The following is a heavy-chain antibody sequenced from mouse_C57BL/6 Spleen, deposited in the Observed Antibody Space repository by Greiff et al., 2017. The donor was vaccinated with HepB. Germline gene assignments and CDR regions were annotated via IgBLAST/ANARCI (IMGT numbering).Heavy chain of an antibody. J-gene: IGHJ1*03. D-gene: IGHD1-1*01. Sequence: QVHVKQSGAELVKPGASVKLSCKASGYTFTEYTIHWVKQRSGQGLEWIGWFYPGSGSIKYNEKFKDKATLTADKSSSTVYMELSRLTSEDSAVYFCASSPYYGSSYWYFDVWGTGTTVTVSS. CDR3: ASSPYYGSSYWYFDV. V-gene: IGHV1-62-2*01. CDR1: GYTFTEYT. CDR2: FYPGSGSI.